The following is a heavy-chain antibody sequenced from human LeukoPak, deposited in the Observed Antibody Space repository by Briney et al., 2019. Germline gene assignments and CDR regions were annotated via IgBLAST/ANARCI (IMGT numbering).Heavy chain of an antibody. CDR3: ARDLVQLWSFDY. D-gene: IGHD5-18*01. CDR2: INPNSGGT. J-gene: IGHJ4*02. Sequence: ASVKVSCKASGYTFTGYYMHWVRQAPGQGLEWMGWINPNSGGTNYAQKFQGRVTITADKSTSTAYMELSSLRSEDTAVYYCARDLVQLWSFDYWGQGTLVTVSS. CDR1: GYTFTGYY. V-gene: IGHV1-2*02.